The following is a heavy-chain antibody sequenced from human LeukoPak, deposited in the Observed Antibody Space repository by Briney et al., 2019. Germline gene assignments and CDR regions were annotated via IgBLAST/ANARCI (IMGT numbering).Heavy chain of an antibody. CDR2: ISYSGST. CDR3: ARDRGGVSYFDY. D-gene: IGHD3-3*01. Sequence: SETLSLTCTVSGGSVSSDNYYWSWIRQPPGKGLEWIGYISYSGSTNYNPSLKSRVTISVDTSKNQLSLKVISVTAADTAVYYCARDRGGVSYFDYWGQGTLVTVSS. CDR1: GGSVSSDNYY. J-gene: IGHJ4*03. V-gene: IGHV4-61*01.